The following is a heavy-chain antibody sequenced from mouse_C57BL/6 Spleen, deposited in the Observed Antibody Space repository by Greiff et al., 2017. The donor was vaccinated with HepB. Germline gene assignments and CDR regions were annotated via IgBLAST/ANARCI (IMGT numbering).Heavy chain of an antibody. CDR2: INPNNGGT. V-gene: IGHV1-22*01. J-gene: IGHJ2*01. CDR1: GYTFTDYN. Sequence: SGPELVKPGASVKMSCKASGYTFTDYNMHWVKQSHGKSLEWIGYINPNNGGTSYNQKFKGKATLTVTKSSSTAYMQLRSVTSEDSAVYYCGPSGYYFDYWGQGTTLTVSS. CDR3: GPSGYYFDY. D-gene: IGHD1-3*01.